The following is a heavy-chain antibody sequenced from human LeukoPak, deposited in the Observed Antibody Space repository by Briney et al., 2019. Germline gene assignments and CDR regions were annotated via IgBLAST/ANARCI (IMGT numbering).Heavy chain of an antibody. V-gene: IGHV4-59*12. Sequence: SETLSLTCTVSGGSISSYCWSWIRQPPGKGLEWIGYIFYSGSTNYNPSLKSRVTMSVDTSKNQFSLKLSSVTAADTAVYYCAREGGYYYYMDVWGKGTTVTISS. J-gene: IGHJ6*03. CDR2: IFYSGST. D-gene: IGHD3-16*01. CDR3: AREGGYYYYMDV. CDR1: GGSISSYC.